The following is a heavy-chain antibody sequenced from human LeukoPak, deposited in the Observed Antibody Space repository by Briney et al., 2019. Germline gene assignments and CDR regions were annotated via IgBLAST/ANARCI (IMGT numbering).Heavy chain of an antibody. D-gene: IGHD6-19*01. CDR2: ISSSSSTI. V-gene: IGHV3-48*01. CDR3: ARDQYSSGWYLRGDAFDI. CDR1: GFTFSSYS. Sequence: PGGPLRLSCAASGFTFSSYSMNWVRQAPGKGLEWVSYISSSSSTIYYADPVKGRFTISRDNAKNSLYLQMNSLRAEDTAVYYCARDQYSSGWYLRGDAFDIWGQGTMVTVSS. J-gene: IGHJ3*02.